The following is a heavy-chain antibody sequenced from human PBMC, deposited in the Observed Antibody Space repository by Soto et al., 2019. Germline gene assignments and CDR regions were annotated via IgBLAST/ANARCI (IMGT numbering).Heavy chain of an antibody. CDR3: VRPSDPFDRSGYALLQ. V-gene: IGHV5-10-1*01. CDR2: IDPNGSYT. D-gene: IGHD3-22*01. Sequence: EESLKISCKGSGYNFISHWISWVRQMPGKGLEWMGWIDPNGSYTRYSPSVEGHVSITADESNRTVYLQSRSLKDTDAALYHSVRPSDPFDRSGYALLQWGLGT. J-gene: IGHJ4*02. CDR1: GYNFISHW.